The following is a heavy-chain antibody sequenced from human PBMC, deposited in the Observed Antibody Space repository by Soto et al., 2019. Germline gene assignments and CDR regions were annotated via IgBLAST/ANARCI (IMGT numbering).Heavy chain of an antibody. CDR1: GYTFTSYY. J-gene: IGHJ4*02. V-gene: IGHV1-46*03. CDR2: INPSGGST. Sequence: QVQLVQSGAEVKKPGASVKVSCKASGYTFTSYYMHWVRQAPGQGLEWMGIINPSGGSTSYAQKLQGGVTMTRDTSTSTVYMELSSLRSEDTAVYYCARGPMRYYDSSEAGEYWGQGTLVTVSS. CDR3: ARGPMRYYDSSEAGEY. D-gene: IGHD3-22*01.